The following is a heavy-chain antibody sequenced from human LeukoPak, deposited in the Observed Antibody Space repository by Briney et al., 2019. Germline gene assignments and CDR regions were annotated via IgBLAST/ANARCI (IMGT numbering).Heavy chain of an antibody. D-gene: IGHD3-22*01. CDR3: ARPLRYYDSSGYYYY. Sequence: ASVKVSCKVSGYTLTELSMHWVRQAPGKGLEWMGGFDPEDGETIYAQKFQGRVTITADESTSTAYMELSSLRSEDTAVYYCARPLRYYDSSGYYYYWGQGTLVTVSS. J-gene: IGHJ4*02. CDR2: FDPEDGET. V-gene: IGHV1-24*01. CDR1: GYTLTELS.